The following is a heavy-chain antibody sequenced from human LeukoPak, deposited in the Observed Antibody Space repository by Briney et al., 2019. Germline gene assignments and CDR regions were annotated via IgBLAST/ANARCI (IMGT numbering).Heavy chain of an antibody. CDR1: GGSISSYY. D-gene: IGHD3-3*02. CDR3: ARDLASSLFDI. V-gene: IGHV4-59*01. CDR2: IYYSGST. Sequence: SETLSLTCTVSGGSISSYYWSWIRQPPGKGLEWIGYIYYSGSTNYNPSLKSRVTISVDTSKNQFSLKLSSVTAADTAVYYCARDLASSLFDIWGQGTMVTVSS. J-gene: IGHJ3*02.